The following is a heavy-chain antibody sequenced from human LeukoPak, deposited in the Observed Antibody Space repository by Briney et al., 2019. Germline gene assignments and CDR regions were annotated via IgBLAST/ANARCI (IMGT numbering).Heavy chain of an antibody. D-gene: IGHD6-6*01. Sequence: SETLSLTCTVSGGSISSGSYYWSWIRQPAGKGLEWIGRIYTSGSTNYNPSLKSRVTISVDTSKNQFSLKLSSVTAADTAVYYCAREGAEQLDRGHYYYYYYMDVWGKGTTVTVSS. V-gene: IGHV4-61*02. CDR2: IYTSGST. CDR1: GGSISSGSYY. CDR3: AREGAEQLDRGHYYYYYYMDV. J-gene: IGHJ6*03.